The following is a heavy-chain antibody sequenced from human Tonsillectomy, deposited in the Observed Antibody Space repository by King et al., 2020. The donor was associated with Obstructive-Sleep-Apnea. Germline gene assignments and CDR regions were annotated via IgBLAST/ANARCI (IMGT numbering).Heavy chain of an antibody. V-gene: IGHV3-21*01. J-gene: IGHJ4*02. Sequence: EQLVQSGGGLVKPGGSLRLSCAASGFTFSSYSMNWGRQAPGKGLEWVSSISSSSSYIYYADSVKGRFPISRDNAKNSLYLQKNSLRAEDTAVYYCARDAAAATGWWGQGTLVTVSS. D-gene: IGHD6-13*01. CDR2: ISSSSSYI. CDR1: GFTFSSYS. CDR3: ARDAAAATGW.